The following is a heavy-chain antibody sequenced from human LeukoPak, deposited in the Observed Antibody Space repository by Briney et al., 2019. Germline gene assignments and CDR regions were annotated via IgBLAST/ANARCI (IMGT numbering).Heavy chain of an antibody. CDR2: INPNSGGT. CDR3: ARPLGSLKEYWWFDP. D-gene: IGHD2/OR15-2a*01. CDR1: GYTFTGYY. J-gene: IGHJ5*02. V-gene: IGHV1-2*02. Sequence: ASVKVSCKASGYTFTGYYMHWVRQAPGQGLEWMGWINPNSGGTNFAQYFQGRVTMTRDTSTSTVYMELSSLRSDDTAAYYCARPLGSLKEYWWFDPWGQGTLVTVSS.